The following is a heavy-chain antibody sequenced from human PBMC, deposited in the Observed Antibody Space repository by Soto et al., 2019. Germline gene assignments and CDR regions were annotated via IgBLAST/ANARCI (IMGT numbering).Heavy chain of an antibody. D-gene: IGHD3-16*01. Sequence: ASVKVSCKVSGYALNELSMHWVRQAPGKGLEWMGGFDPEDGETVCAQKFEGRVTITESTSTCTTNMELSILTSEDTAVYYCQPGGRAGDFAYWGQGPLSTV. J-gene: IGHJ4*02. CDR1: GYALNELS. CDR2: FDPEDGET. CDR3: QPGGRAGDFAY. V-gene: IGHV1-24*01.